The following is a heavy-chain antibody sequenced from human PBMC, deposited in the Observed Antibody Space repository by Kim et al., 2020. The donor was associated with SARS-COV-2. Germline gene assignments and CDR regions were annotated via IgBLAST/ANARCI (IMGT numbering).Heavy chain of an antibody. Sequence: GGSLRLSCAASGFTFSSYWMSWVRQAPGKGLEWVANIKQDGSEKYYVDSVKGRFTISRDNAKNSLYLQMNSLRAEDTAVYYCARSKVGAKTLLDYWGQGTLVTLSS. J-gene: IGHJ4*02. CDR3: ARSKVGAKTLLDY. CDR1: GFTFSSYW. D-gene: IGHD1-26*01. CDR2: IKQDGSEK. V-gene: IGHV3-7*01.